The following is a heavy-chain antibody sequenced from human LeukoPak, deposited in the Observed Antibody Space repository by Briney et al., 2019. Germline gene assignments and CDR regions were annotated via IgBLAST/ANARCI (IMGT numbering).Heavy chain of an antibody. CDR1: GGTFSSYA. CDR3: ARAPGYCSSTSCPGQQLVDY. CDR2: IIPIFGTA. Sequence: GSSVKVSCKASGGTFSSYAISWVRQAPGQGLEWMGEIIPIFGTANYAQKFQGRVTITADESTSTAYMELSSLRSEDTAVYYCARAPGYCSSTSCPGQQLVDYWGQGTLVTVSS. D-gene: IGHD2-2*01. V-gene: IGHV1-69*01. J-gene: IGHJ4*02.